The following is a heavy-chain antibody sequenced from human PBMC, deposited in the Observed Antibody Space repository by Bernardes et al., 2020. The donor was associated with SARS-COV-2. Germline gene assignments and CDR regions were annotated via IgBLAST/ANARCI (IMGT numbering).Heavy chain of an antibody. Sequence: SETLSLTCTVSGGSISSYYWSWIRQPPGKGLEWIGYIYYSGSTNYNPSLKSRVTISVDTSKNQFSLKLSSVTAADTAVYYCARGIFTIFGAGVFDYWGQGTLVTVSS. CDR3: ARGIFTIFGAGVFDY. CDR1: GGSISSYY. D-gene: IGHD3-3*01. CDR2: IYYSGST. J-gene: IGHJ4*02. V-gene: IGHV4-59*08.